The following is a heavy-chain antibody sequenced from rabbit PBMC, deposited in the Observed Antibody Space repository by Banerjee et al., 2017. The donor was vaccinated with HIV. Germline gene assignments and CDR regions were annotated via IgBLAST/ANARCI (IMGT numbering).Heavy chain of an antibody. CDR3: ARSYGGTRFGAFDP. D-gene: IGHD5-1*01. CDR1: GIDFSRYYY. CDR2: TYDGSIGST. V-gene: IGHV1S40*01. Sequence: QSLEESGGDLVKPGASLTLTCTASGIDFSRYYYMSWVRQAPGKGLEWIACTYDGSIGSTWYASWAKGRFTISKTSSTTVTLQMTSLTAADTATYFCARSYGGTRFGAFDPWGQGTLVTVS. J-gene: IGHJ2*01.